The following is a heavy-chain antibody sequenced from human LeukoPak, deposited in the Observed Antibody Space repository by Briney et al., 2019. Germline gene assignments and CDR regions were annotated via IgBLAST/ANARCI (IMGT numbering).Heavy chain of an antibody. CDR3: ARDLLEWYFDY. J-gene: IGHJ4*02. CDR1: GLTVSSTY. D-gene: IGHD3-3*01. V-gene: IGHV3-66*01. CDR2: IYRGGST. Sequence: GGSLRLSCAASGLTVSSTYMSWVRQTPGKGLEGFSVIYRGGSTYYADSVKGRFTISRDNSKNTLYLQMNSLRAEDTAVYYCARDLLEWYFDYWGQGTLVTVSS.